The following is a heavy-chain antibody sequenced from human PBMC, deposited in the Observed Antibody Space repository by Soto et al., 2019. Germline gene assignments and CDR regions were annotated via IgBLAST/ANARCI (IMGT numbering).Heavy chain of an antibody. CDR3: AVYGSGSYYRYYYYGMDV. Sequence: GGSLRLSCAASGFTFSSYAMSWVRQAPGKGLEWVSAISGSGGSTYYADSVKGRFTISRGNSKNTLYLQMNSLRAEDTAVYYCAVYGSGSYYRYYYYGMDVWGQGTTVTVSS. CDR1: GFTFSSYA. J-gene: IGHJ6*02. V-gene: IGHV3-23*01. CDR2: ISGSGGST. D-gene: IGHD3-10*01.